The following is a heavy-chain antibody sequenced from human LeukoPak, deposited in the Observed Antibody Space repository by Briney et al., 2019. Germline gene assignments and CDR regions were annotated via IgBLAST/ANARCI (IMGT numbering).Heavy chain of an antibody. CDR2: IYYSGST. D-gene: IGHD6-13*01. CDR3: ARDPTPLIAAAGYFDY. J-gene: IGHJ4*02. Sequence: SETLSLTCTVSGGSISSYYWSWIRQPPGKGLEWIGYIYYSGSTNYNPSLKSRVTISVDTSKNQFSLKLSSVTAADTAVYYCARDPTPLIAAAGYFDYWGQGTLVTVSS. CDR1: GGSISSYY. V-gene: IGHV4-59*01.